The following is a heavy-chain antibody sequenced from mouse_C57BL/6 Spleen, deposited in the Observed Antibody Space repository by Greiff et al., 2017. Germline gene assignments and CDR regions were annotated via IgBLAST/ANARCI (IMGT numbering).Heavy chain of an antibody. CDR1: GYTFTSYW. CDR3: ARGSNWKNYAMDY. V-gene: IGHV1-50*01. Sequence: QVQLKQPGAELVKPGASVKLSCKASGYTFTSYWMQWVKQRPGQGLEWIGEIDPSDSYTNYNQKFKGKATLTVDTSSSTAYMQLSSLTSEDSAVYYCARGSNWKNYAMDYWGQGTSVTVSS. J-gene: IGHJ4*01. CDR2: IDPSDSYT. D-gene: IGHD2-5*01.